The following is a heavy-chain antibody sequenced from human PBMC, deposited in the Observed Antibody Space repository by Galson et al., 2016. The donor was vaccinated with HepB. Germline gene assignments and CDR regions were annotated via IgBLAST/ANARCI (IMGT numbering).Heavy chain of an antibody. Sequence: SETLSLTCTVSGGSLSNNSWGWIRQPAGKGLEWIGRIYTGGSTNYNPSLKSRVTMSVDTSKNQFSLKLRSVTAADTAVYYCARESDLTIFGLFDYWGQGTLVTVSS. D-gene: IGHD3-3*01. J-gene: IGHJ4*02. CDR3: ARESDLTIFGLFDY. CDR1: GGSLSNNS. V-gene: IGHV4-4*07. CDR2: IYTGGST.